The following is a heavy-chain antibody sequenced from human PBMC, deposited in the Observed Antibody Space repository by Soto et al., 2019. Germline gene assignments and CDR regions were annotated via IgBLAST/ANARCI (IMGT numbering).Heavy chain of an antibody. V-gene: IGHV4-59*01. CDR1: GGSISSYF. CDR3: ARGLSVRGRLDS. CDR2: IYCSGST. Sequence: PSETLSLTCTVSGGSISSYFWNWIRQPPGRGLEWVGYIYCSGSTDSGRPDYNPSLESRVTISVDTSKSQFSLKLSSVTAADTAVYYCARGLSVRGRLDSWGQGTLVTVSS. J-gene: IGHJ4*02. D-gene: IGHD3-10*01.